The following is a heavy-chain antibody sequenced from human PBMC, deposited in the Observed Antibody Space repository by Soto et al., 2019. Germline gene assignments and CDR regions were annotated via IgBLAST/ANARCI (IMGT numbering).Heavy chain of an antibody. CDR2: ISDSGATT. Sequence: LRLSCAASGFPFGENAMSWVRQAPGKGLEWVSGISDSGATTYYADSVRGRFTISRDNSKNTLYLQVKSLRAEDSASYYCAKEDTSSGSLDYWGQGALVTVSS. V-gene: IGHV3-23*01. CDR1: GFPFGENA. CDR3: AKEDTSSGSLDY. D-gene: IGHD6-19*01. J-gene: IGHJ4*02.